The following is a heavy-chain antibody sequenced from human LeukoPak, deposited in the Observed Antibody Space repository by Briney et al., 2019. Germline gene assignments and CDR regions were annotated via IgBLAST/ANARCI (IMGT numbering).Heavy chain of an antibody. CDR2: INHSGST. CDR3: AGSENSYGPYYFDY. Sequence: SETLSLTCAVYGGSFSGYYWSWIRQPPGKGLEWIGEINHSGSTNYNPSLKSRVTISVDTSENQFSLKLSSVTAADTAVYYCAGSENSYGPYYFDYWGQGTLVTGSS. J-gene: IGHJ4*02. D-gene: IGHD5-18*01. V-gene: IGHV4-34*01. CDR1: GGSFSGYY.